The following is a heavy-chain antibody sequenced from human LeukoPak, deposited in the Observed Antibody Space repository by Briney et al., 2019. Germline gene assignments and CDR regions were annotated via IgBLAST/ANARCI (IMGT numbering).Heavy chain of an antibody. Sequence: SETLSLTCTVSGGSISSSSYYWGWIRQPPGKGLEWIGRIYYSGSTYYNPSLKSRVTISVDTSKNQFSLKLSSVTAADTAVYYCASGDSSSSRLTTVDYWGQGTLVTVSS. D-gene: IGHD6-6*01. J-gene: IGHJ4*02. V-gene: IGHV4-39*01. CDR1: GGSISSSSYY. CDR2: IYYSGST. CDR3: ASGDSSSSRLTTVDY.